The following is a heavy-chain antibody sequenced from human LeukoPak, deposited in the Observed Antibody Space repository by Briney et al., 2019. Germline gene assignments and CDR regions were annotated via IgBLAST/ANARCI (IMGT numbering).Heavy chain of an antibody. CDR3: ARDDEAGAQY. CDR2: IYYSGST. V-gene: IGHV4-59*01. D-gene: IGHD6-13*01. J-gene: IGHJ4*02. Sequence: PLETLSLTCTVSGGSISSYYWSWIRQPPGKGLEWIGYIYYSGSTNYNPSLKSRVTISVDTSKNQFSLKLSSVTAADTAVYYCARDDEAGAQYWGQGTLVTVSS. CDR1: GGSISSYY.